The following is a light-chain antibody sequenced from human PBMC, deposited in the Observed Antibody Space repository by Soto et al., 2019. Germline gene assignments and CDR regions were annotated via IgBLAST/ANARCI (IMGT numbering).Light chain of an antibody. V-gene: IGLV2-8*01. CDR1: SSDVGGYIY. CDR2: VVI. CDR3: SPYAGSRYV. J-gene: IGLJ1*01. Sequence: QSVLAQPPSASGSPGQSVAISCPGTSSDVGGYIYVSWYQEHPGKAPKLMIYVVIKLPSGVPDRFPGSKSGNTASLTVSGLQAEDEADYFCSPYAGSRYVFGTGTKGTVL.